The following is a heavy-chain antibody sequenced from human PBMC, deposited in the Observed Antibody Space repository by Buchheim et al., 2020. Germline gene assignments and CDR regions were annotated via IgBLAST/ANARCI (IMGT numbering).Heavy chain of an antibody. CDR1: GFTFSSFA. V-gene: IGHV3-23*04. Sequence: VQLVESGGGLVQPGGSLRLSCAASGFTFSSFAMGWVRQAPGKGLEWVSHISSSGGSTKYADSVKGRFTIYRDNSKNTLFLQVNSLRAEDAAVYYCAKRLLTSGGPGFDCWGQGTL. J-gene: IGHJ4*02. D-gene: IGHD6-19*01. CDR2: ISSSGGST. CDR3: AKRLLTSGGPGFDC.